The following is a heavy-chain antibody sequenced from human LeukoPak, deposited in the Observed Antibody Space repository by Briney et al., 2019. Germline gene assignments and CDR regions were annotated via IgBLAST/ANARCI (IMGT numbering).Heavy chain of an antibody. Sequence: PSETLSLTCGVYDGSFSSYYWSWIRQPPGKGLEWIGEINHSGSTNYNPSLKSRLTISVDTSKNQFSLKLSSVTAADTAVYYCARHLVAAYLGRNDWDYWGQGTLVTVSS. CDR2: INHSGST. J-gene: IGHJ4*02. V-gene: IGHV4-34*01. CDR3: ARHLVAAYLGRNDWDY. CDR1: DGSFSSYY. D-gene: IGHD2-15*01.